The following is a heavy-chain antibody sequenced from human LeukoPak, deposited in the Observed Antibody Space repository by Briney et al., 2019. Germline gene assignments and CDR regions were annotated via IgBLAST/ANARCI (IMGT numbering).Heavy chain of an antibody. D-gene: IGHD4-11*01. Sequence: PGASVKVSCKASGGTFSSYAISWVRQAPGQGLEWMGRIIPIFGIANYAQKFQGRVTITADKSTSTAYMELSSLRSEDTAVYYCARSGPGSDYTILYYYYGMDVWGQGTTVTVSS. V-gene: IGHV1-69*04. CDR3: ARSGPGSDYTILYYYYGMDV. J-gene: IGHJ6*02. CDR1: GGTFSSYA. CDR2: IIPIFGIA.